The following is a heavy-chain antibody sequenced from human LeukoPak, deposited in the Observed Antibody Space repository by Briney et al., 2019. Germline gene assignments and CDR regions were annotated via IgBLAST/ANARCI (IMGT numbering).Heavy chain of an antibody. Sequence: GGSLRLSCGASGFTVSSYAMHWVRQAPGKGLGGVAVISYDGSNKYYADSVKGRFTISRDNSKNTLYLQMNSLRAEDTAVYYCASALEAENAFDIWGEGTMVTVSS. J-gene: IGHJ3*02. D-gene: IGHD2-15*01. CDR1: GFTVSSYA. V-gene: IGHV3-30-3*01. CDR2: ISYDGSNK. CDR3: ASALEAENAFDI.